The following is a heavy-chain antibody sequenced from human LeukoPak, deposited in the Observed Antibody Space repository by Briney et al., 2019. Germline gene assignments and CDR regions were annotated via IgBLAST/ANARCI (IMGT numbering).Heavy chain of an antibody. D-gene: IGHD6-19*01. CDR3: ARGGAVAGTIRYYYYGMDV. CDR1: RFTFSSYG. V-gene: IGHV3-33*01. J-gene: IGHJ6*02. Sequence: GRSLRLSCAASRFTFSSYGMHWVRQAPGKGLEWVAVIWYDGSNKYYADSVKGRFTISRDNSKNTLYLQMNSLRAEDTAVYYCARGGAVAGTIRYYYYGMDVWGQGTTVTVSS. CDR2: IWYDGSNK.